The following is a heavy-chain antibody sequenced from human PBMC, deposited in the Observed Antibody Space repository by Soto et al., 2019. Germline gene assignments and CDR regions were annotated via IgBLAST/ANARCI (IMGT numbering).Heavy chain of an antibody. J-gene: IGHJ5*02. D-gene: IGHD2-2*01. Sequence: GASVKVSCKASGYTFIAYYIHWVRQAPGQGLEWMGWINPNSGATKYAQKFQGRVTLTSDTSISTVYMELSRLTSDDSAVYFCARGPDIVIETAVNHKWFDPWGQGTLVTVSS. CDR1: GYTFIAYY. CDR2: INPNSGAT. CDR3: ARGPDIVIETAVNHKWFDP. V-gene: IGHV1-2*02.